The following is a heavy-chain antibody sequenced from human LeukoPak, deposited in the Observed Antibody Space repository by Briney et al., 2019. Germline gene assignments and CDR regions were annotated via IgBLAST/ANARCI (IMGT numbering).Heavy chain of an antibody. CDR2: IYYSGST. Sequence: SETLSLTCTVSGGSISSYYWSWIRQPPGKGLEWIGYIYYSGSTYYNPSLKSRVTISVDTSKNQFSLKLSSVTAADTAVYYCARHEAVAGTRRAEYFQHWGQGTLVTVSS. V-gene: IGHV4-59*04. J-gene: IGHJ1*01. D-gene: IGHD6-19*01. CDR3: ARHEAVAGTRRAEYFQH. CDR1: GGSISSYY.